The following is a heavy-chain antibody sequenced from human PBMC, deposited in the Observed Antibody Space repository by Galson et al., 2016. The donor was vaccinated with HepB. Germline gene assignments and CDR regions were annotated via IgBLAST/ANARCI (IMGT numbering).Heavy chain of an antibody. J-gene: IGHJ4*02. CDR1: GFTFSNYS. Sequence: SLRLSCAASGFTFSNYSMNWVRQAPGKGLEWVSSISSTSSYIYYADSVKGRFTISRDNAKNPLSLQMNSLRAEDTAVYYCARDNVIIFGGVIVLFDHWGQGTLVTVSS. CDR3: ARDNVIIFGGVIVLFDH. V-gene: IGHV3-21*01. D-gene: IGHD3-16*02. CDR2: ISSTSSYI.